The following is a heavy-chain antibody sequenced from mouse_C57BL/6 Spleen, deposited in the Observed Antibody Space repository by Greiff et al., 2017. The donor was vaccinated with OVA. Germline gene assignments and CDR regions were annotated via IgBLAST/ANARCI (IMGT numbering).Heavy chain of an antibody. CDR1: GYTFTSYW. V-gene: IGHV1-52*01. CDR3: ARGGVCWYFDV. CDR2: IDPYDSET. Sequence: QVQLQQPGAELVRPGSSVKLSCKASGYTFTSYWMHWVKQRPIQGLEWIGNIDPYDSETHSNQKFKDKATLTVDKSSSTAYMQLSSLTSEDSAVYYCARGGVCWYFDVWGTGTTVTVSS. J-gene: IGHJ1*03.